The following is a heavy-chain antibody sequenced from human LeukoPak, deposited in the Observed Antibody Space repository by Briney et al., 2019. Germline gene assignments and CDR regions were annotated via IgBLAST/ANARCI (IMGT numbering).Heavy chain of an antibody. CDR2: IIPIFGTA. D-gene: IGHD4-23*01. CDR1: GGTFSSYA. J-gene: IGHJ4*02. CDR3: ARLTTVVTGGY. V-gene: IGHV1-69*06. Sequence: APVKVSCKASGGTFSSYAISWVRQAPGQGLEWMGGIIPIFGTANYAHKFQGRVTITADKSTSTAYMELSSLRSEDTAVYYCARLTTVVTGGYWGQGTLVTVSS.